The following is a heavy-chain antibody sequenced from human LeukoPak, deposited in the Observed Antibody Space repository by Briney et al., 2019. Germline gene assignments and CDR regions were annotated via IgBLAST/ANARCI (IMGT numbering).Heavy chain of an antibody. Sequence: GASVKVSCKASGYTFTGYYLHWVRQAPGQGLEWMGWINPNSGGTNYAQKFQGRVTMAGDTSISTAYMELSRLSSDDTAIYFCAGRPDTAIVPISDYWGQGTLVTVSS. V-gene: IGHV1-2*02. CDR2: INPNSGGT. J-gene: IGHJ4*02. CDR1: GYTFTGYY. D-gene: IGHD5-18*01. CDR3: AGRPDTAIVPISDY.